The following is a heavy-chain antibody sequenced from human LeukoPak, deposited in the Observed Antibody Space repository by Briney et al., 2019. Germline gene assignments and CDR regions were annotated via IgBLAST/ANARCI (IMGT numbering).Heavy chain of an antibody. CDR2: IYPGDSDT. CDR1: GYSFTSYW. D-gene: IGHD2-15*01. J-gene: IGHJ5*02. V-gene: IGHV5-51*01. CDR3: ARLRPGYCSGGSCYAKSSFDP. Sequence: GESLKISCKGSGYSFTSYWIGWVRPMPGKGLEWMGIIYPGDSDTRYSPSFQGQVTISADKSISTAYLQWSSLKASDTAMYYCARLRPGYCSGGSCYAKSSFDPWGQGTLVTVSS.